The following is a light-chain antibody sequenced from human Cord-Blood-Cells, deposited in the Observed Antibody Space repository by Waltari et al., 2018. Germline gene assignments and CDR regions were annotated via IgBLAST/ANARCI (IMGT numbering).Light chain of an antibody. CDR2: GAS. V-gene: IGKV3-15*01. Sequence: EIVMTQSPATLSVSPGERATLSCRASQSVSSNLAWYQQKPGQAPRLLIYGASTRATGIPARCRGSGSGTEFTLTISGLQSEDFAVYYCQQYNNWPRGTFGQGTRLEIK. J-gene: IGKJ5*01. CDR1: QSVSSN. CDR3: QQYNNWPRGT.